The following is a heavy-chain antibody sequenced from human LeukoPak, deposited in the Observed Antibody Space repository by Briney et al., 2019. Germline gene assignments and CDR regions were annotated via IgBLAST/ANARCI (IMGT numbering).Heavy chain of an antibody. CDR2: IKSKTDGGTT. D-gene: IGHD1-14*01. V-gene: IGHV3-15*01. CDR3: TTYIRYIIIPGDY. CDR1: GFTFSNAW. J-gene: IGHJ4*02. Sequence: PGGSLRLSCAASGFTFSNAWMSWVRQAPGKGLEWVGRIKSKTDGGTTDYAAPVKGRFTTSRDDSKNTLYLQMNSLRTEDTAVYYCTTYIRYIIIPGDYWGQGTLVTVSA.